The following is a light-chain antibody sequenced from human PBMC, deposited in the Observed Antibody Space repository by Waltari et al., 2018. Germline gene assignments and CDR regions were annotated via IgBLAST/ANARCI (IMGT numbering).Light chain of an antibody. Sequence: QSALTQPPSASGSPGQSVAISCTGTSSDIGTYNYVSWYQQHPGKGPKPMIYEVNQRPSGVPERFSASQSGNTASLTVSGLQAEDEADYYCSSYAGVKHWLFGGGTKLTVL. CDR1: SSDIGTYNY. J-gene: IGLJ3*02. CDR2: EVN. V-gene: IGLV2-8*01. CDR3: SSYAGVKHWL.